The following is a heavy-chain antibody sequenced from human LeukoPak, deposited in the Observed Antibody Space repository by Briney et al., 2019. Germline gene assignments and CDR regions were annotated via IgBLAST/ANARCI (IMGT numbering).Heavy chain of an antibody. CDR3: ATDFYDST. V-gene: IGHV3-15*01. J-gene: IGHJ5*02. D-gene: IGHD3-22*01. Sequence: GGSLRLSCAASGFTISNYAMSWVGQAPGKGLEWVGRIRSNSDGGTIDYAAPVKGRFTLSRDDSKTTLYLQMNSLQTEDTAVYYCATDFYDSTWGQGALVTVSS. CDR2: IRSNSDGGTI. CDR1: GFTISNYA.